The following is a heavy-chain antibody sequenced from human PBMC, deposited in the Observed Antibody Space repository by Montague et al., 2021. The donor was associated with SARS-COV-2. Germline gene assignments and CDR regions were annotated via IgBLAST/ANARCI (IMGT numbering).Heavy chain of an antibody. J-gene: IGHJ6*03. D-gene: IGHD3-10*01. V-gene: IGHV4-34*01. CDR3: ARLGDGVVPSPILGVGPYYSYYYMDV. CDR2: IHHGGST. CDR1: GGSFSTYS. Sequence: SETLSFTCAVHGGSFSTYSWTWIRQPPGKGLEWIGEIHHGGSTNYNPSLKSRVTISADTSKNQFSLKLTSVAAADTAVYYCARLGDGVVPSPILGVGPYYSYYYMDVWGKGTTVTVSS.